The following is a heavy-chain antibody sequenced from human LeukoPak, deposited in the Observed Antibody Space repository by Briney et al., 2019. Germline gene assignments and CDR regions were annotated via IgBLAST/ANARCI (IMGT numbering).Heavy chain of an antibody. Sequence: GGSLRLSCAASGFTFSSYGMHWVRQAPGKGLEWVAVISYDGSNKYYADSVKGRFTISRDNSKNTLYLQMNSLRAEDTAVYYCAKLYSSGHSADYWGQGTLVTVSS. CDR1: GFTFSSYG. J-gene: IGHJ4*02. CDR2: ISYDGSNK. CDR3: AKLYSSGHSADY. D-gene: IGHD6-19*01. V-gene: IGHV3-30*18.